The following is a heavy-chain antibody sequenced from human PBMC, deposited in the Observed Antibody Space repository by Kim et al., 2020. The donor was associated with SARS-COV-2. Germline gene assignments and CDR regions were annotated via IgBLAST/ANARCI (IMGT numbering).Heavy chain of an antibody. CDR1: GFTFGDYD. CDR2: ISWNSGCI. D-gene: IGHD1-26*01. V-gene: IGHV3-9*01. CDR3: AKVRGSYNFFDY. J-gene: IGHJ4*02. Sequence: GGSLRLSCAASGFTFGDYDMHWVRQAPGKGLEWVSGISWNSGCIGYADSVKGRFTISRDNAKNSLYLQMNSLRAEDTALYYCAKVRGSYNFFDYWGQGTL.